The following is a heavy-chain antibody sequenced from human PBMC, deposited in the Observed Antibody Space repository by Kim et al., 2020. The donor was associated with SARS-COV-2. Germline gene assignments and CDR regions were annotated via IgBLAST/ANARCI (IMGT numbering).Heavy chain of an antibody. J-gene: IGHJ5*02. D-gene: IGHD3-10*01. V-gene: IGHV3-48*04. Sequence: GGSLRLSCAASGFTFSSYSMNWVRQAPGKGLEWVSYISSSSSTIYYADSVKGRFTISRDNAKNSLYLQMNSLRAEDTAVYYCARDHLPYYYGSGSYFVPGRFDPWGQGTLVTVSS. CDR2: ISSSSSTI. CDR3: ARDHLPYYYGSGSYFVPGRFDP. CDR1: GFTFSSYS.